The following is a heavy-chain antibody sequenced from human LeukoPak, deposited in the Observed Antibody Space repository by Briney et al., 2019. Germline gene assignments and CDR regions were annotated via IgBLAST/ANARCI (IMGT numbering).Heavy chain of an antibody. D-gene: IGHD2-15*01. CDR1: GFTFDIYG. V-gene: IGHV3-48*01. J-gene: IGHJ4*02. CDR3: ARDRMGGSFDY. Sequence: PGGSLRLSCAASGFTFDIYGMNWVRQAPGKGLEWVSFITGGSNTIYCADSVKGRFTISRDNARYSLYLQMNSLRVDDTAVYYCARDRMGGSFDYWGQGTLVTVSS. CDR2: ITGGSNTI.